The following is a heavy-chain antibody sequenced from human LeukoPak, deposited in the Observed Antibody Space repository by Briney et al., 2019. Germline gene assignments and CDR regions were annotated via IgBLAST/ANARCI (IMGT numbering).Heavy chain of an antibody. CDR2: ISTSGDT. J-gene: IGHJ6*03. D-gene: IGHD4-23*01. CDR1: GGSISSGNYY. Sequence: PSETLSLTCTVSGGSISSGNYYWTWIRQPAGEGLEWIGRISTSGDTNYNPSLKSRVTISLDASKNQFSLNLNSVTAADTAVYYCATRWSPFFYYMDVWGKGTTVTVSS. V-gene: IGHV4-61*02. CDR3: ATRWSPFFYYMDV.